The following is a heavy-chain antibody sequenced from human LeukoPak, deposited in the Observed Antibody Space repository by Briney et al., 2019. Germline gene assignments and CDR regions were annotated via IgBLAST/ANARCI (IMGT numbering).Heavy chain of an antibody. J-gene: IGHJ4*02. V-gene: IGHV1-2*02. Sequence: GASVKVSCKASGYTFTGYYMHWVRQAPGQGLEWMGWINPNSGDTNYAEKFQGRVTVTRDTSISTAYMDLRRLRSDDTAVYYCARDYSSSSGYFDYWGQGTLVTVSS. CDR3: ARDYSSSSGYFDY. CDR1: GYTFTGYY. CDR2: INPNSGDT. D-gene: IGHD6-6*01.